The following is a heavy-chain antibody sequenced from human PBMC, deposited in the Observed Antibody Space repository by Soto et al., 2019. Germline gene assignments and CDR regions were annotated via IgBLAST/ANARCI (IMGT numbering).Heavy chain of an antibody. CDR3: ARLVYDSRLNYLYLDL. V-gene: IGHV4-4*02. J-gene: IGHJ4*02. CDR2: VYNDGSA. Sequence: SETLSLTGDVSGVSISSGNWWSWVRQPPGKGLEWIAEVYNDGSANYHPPLASRATISVDRSKNQFSLRLSSVTDAETGKYYCARLVYDSRLNYLYLDLWGQGTLVTVSS. CDR1: GVSISSGNW. D-gene: IGHD3-22*01.